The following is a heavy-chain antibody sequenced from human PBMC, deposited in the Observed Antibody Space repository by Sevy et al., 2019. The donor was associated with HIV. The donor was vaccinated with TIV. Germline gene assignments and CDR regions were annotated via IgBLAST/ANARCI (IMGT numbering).Heavy chain of an antibody. V-gene: IGHV4-30-2*01. CDR1: GGSISSGGYS. Sequence: SETLSLTCAVSGGSISSGGYSWSWIRQPPGKGLEWTGYIYHSGSTYYNPSLKSRVTISVDRSKNQFSLKLSSVTAADMAVYYCARVAGDGDYFDYWGQGTLVTVSS. CDR3: ARVAGDGDYFDY. J-gene: IGHJ4*02. CDR2: IYHSGST. D-gene: IGHD2-21*02.